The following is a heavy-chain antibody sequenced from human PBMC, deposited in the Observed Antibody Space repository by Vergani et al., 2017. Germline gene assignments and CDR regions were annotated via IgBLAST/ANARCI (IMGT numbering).Heavy chain of an antibody. D-gene: IGHD2-15*01. CDR2: IHTGGST. J-gene: IGHJ4*02. Sequence: QVQLQESGPGLLKPSQTLSLTCPVSGASIRSGSHYWSWIRQPAGKGPEWIGHIHTGGSTDLNPSFKSRVSISVDTSKSQFSLKLNSVTVADTAVYYCARSRPYCTSGSCPAIWGQGTLVTVSS. CDR3: ARSRPYCTSGSCPAI. V-gene: IGHV4-61*02. CDR1: GASIRSGSHY.